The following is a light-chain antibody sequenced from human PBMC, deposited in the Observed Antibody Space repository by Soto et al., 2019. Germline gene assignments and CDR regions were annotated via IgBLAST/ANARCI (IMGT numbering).Light chain of an antibody. Sequence: QSVLTQPPSMSGAPGRRVTISCTGSNSNIGAGYDVHWYQQLPGTAPKLLIYGNNNRPSGVPDRFSGSKSGTSASLAITGLQAEDEADYYCQSYDSSLSGSDVVFGGGTKLTVL. CDR3: QSYDSSLSGSDVV. J-gene: IGLJ2*01. CDR1: NSNIGAGYD. CDR2: GNN. V-gene: IGLV1-40*01.